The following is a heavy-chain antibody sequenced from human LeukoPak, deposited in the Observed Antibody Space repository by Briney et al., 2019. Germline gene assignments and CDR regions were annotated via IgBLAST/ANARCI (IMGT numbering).Heavy chain of an antibody. D-gene: IGHD2-21*02. J-gene: IGHJ4*02. V-gene: IGHV4-4*07. CDR3: ARDPGDYPPYYFDY. Sequence: SETLSLTCTVSGGSISRYYWSWSRQPAGMGLEWIGRIYTSGSTNYNPSLKSRVTMSVDTSKNQFSLKLTSVTAADTAVYYCARDPGDYPPYYFDYWGQGTLVTVSS. CDR2: IYTSGST. CDR1: GGSISRYY.